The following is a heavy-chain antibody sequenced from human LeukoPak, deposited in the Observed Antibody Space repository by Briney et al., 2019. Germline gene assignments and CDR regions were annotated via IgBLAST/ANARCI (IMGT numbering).Heavy chain of an antibody. CDR1: GGSFSSNI. Sequence: ASVKVSCKASGGSFSSNIIGWVRQAPGQGLEWMGGIVPIFGKTKYAQKFQGRVTITTDESSSTAYMELSSLRSDDTAIYYFARGWGIPAPISWFDPWGQGTLVTVSS. J-gene: IGHJ5*02. V-gene: IGHV1-69*05. D-gene: IGHD2-2*01. CDR3: ARGWGIPAPISWFDP. CDR2: IVPIFGKT.